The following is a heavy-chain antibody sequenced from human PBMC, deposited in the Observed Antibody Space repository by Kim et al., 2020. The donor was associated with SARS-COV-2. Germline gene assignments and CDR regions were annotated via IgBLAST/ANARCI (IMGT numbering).Heavy chain of an antibody. D-gene: IGHD2-15*01. CDR2: ST. Sequence: STYYADSVKGRFTISRDNSNNTLYLQMNSLRAEDTAVYYCASPGEVVGDYCGQGTLVTVSS. J-gene: IGHJ4*02. CDR3: ASPGEVVGDY. V-gene: IGHV3-66*01.